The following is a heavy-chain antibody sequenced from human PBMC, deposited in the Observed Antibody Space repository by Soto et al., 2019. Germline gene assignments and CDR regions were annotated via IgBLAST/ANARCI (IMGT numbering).Heavy chain of an antibody. CDR2: ISYDGSNK. CDR1: GFTFSSYA. V-gene: IGHV3-30*09. CDR3: ARVEMATISYPVDY. D-gene: IGHD5-12*01. Sequence: SGGSLRLSCAASGFTFSSYAMHWVRQAPGKGLEWVAVISYDGSNKYYADSVKGRFAISRDNSKNTLYLQMNSLRAEDTAVYYCARVEMATISYPVDYWGQGTLVTVSS. J-gene: IGHJ4*02.